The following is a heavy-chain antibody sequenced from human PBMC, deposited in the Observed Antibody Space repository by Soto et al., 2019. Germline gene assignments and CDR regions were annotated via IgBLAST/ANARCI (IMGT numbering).Heavy chain of an antibody. CDR1: GFTFSSYG. Sequence: QVQLVESGGGVVQPGRSLRLSCAASGFTFSSYGMHWVRQAPGKGLEWVAVIWYDGSNKYYADSVKGRFTISRDNSKNTLYLQINSLRAEDTAVYYCARGGSVMATIPIVRYYGMDVWGQGTTVTVSS. CDR3: ARGGSVMATIPIVRYYGMDV. J-gene: IGHJ6*02. D-gene: IGHD5-12*01. V-gene: IGHV3-33*01. CDR2: IWYDGSNK.